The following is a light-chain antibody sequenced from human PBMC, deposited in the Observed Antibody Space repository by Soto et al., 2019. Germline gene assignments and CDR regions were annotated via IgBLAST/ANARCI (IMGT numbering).Light chain of an antibody. CDR3: QKSYSIPYT. J-gene: IGKJ2*01. CDR2: AAS. CDR1: QSISTY. Sequence: DIQMTQFPSSLSASVGDRVTITCRASQSISTYLNWYQQKPGKAPKLLIYAASSLQSGVPSRFSGNGSGTDFTLTISSLQPEDFATYYCQKSYSIPYTFGQGTKLEIK. V-gene: IGKV1-39*01.